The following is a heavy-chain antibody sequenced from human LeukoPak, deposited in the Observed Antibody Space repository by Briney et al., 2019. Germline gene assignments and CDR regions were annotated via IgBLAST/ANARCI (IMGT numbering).Heavy chain of an antibody. J-gene: IGHJ4*02. CDR1: GFTFSSYG. D-gene: IGHD2-2*01. CDR3: ARDVYCSSTSCTTFDY. V-gene: IGHV3-30*03. Sequence: GGSLRLSCAASGFTFSSYGMHWVRQAPGKGLEWVAVISYDGSNKYYADSVKGRFTISRDNSKNTLYLQMNSLRAEDTAVYYCARDVYCSSTSCTTFDYWGQGTLVTVSS. CDR2: ISYDGSNK.